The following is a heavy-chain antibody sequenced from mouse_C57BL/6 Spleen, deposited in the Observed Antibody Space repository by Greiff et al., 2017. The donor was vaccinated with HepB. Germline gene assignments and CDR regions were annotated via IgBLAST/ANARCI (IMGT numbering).Heavy chain of an antibody. CDR3: AIINTVGATGDFDY. CDR2: IYPRSGNT. V-gene: IGHV1-81*01. CDR1: GYTFTSYG. J-gene: IGHJ2*01. D-gene: IGHD1-1*01. Sequence: QVQLKESGAELARPGASVKLSCKASGYTFTSYGISWVKQRTGQGLEWIGEIYPRSGNTYYNEKCKGKATLTADKSSSTAYMELSSRTSEDSAVYCCAIINTVGATGDFDYWGQGTTLTVSS.